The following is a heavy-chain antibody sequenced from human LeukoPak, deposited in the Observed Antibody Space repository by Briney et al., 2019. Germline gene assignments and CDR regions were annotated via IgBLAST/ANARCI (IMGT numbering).Heavy chain of an antibody. D-gene: IGHD5-12*01. V-gene: IGHV1-18*01. CDR2: MSPKSAKT. J-gene: IGHJ4*02. Sequence: ASVKVSCKASGGIFSSYAISWVRQAPGQGLEWMGWMSPKSAKTGYAQKLQGRVTMTTDASTSTAYMELRSLRSDDTAVYYCARDGGYDWINDYWGQGTLVTVSS. CDR3: ARDGGYDWINDY. CDR1: GGIFSSYA.